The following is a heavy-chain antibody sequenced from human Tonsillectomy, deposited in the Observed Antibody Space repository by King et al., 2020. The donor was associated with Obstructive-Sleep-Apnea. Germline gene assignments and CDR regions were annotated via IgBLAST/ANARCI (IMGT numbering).Heavy chain of an antibody. V-gene: IGHV3-43D*03. CDR1: GFTFDDYG. Sequence: VQLVQSGGVVVQPGGSLRLSCAASGFTFDDYGMHWVRQAPGKGLEWVSLITWNGGSTHYADSVEGRFTMSIDNNKNSLYLQMNSLRPEDSALYYCAKDENGDYGAIGYWGQGTLVTVAS. CDR2: ITWNGGST. CDR3: AKDENGDYGAIGY. J-gene: IGHJ4*02. D-gene: IGHD4-17*01.